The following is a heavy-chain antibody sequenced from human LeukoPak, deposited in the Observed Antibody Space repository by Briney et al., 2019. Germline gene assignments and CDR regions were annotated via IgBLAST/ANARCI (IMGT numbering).Heavy chain of an antibody. J-gene: IGHJ3*02. CDR2: ISAYNGNT. V-gene: IGHV1-18*01. CDR3: ARVLVTLDAFDI. D-gene: IGHD2-21*02. Sequence: ASVKVSCTASGYTFTSYGISWVRQAPGQGLEWMGWISAYNGNTNYAQKLQGRVTMTTDTSTSTAYMELRSLRSDDTAVYYCARVLVTLDAFDIWGQGTMVTVSS. CDR1: GYTFTSYG.